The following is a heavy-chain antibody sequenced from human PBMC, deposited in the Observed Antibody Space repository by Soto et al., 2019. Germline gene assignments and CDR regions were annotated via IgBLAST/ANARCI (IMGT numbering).Heavy chain of an antibody. Sequence: ASVKVSCKASGYTFTSYGISWVRQAPGQGLEWMGWISAYNGNTNYAQKPQGRATMTTDTSTSTAYMELRSLRSDDTAVYYCARDNRDILTGYALVDYWGHGTLVTVSS. D-gene: IGHD3-9*01. CDR3: ARDNRDILTGYALVDY. V-gene: IGHV1-18*04. CDR1: GYTFTSYG. CDR2: ISAYNGNT. J-gene: IGHJ4*01.